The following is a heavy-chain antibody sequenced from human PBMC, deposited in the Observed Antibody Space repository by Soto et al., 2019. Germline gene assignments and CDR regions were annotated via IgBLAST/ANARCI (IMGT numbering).Heavy chain of an antibody. CDR3: ARVWQQRVPSRFYYYYYMDV. V-gene: IGHV3-11*01. Sequence: QVQLVESGGGLVKPGGSLRLSCAASGFTFRDYYMSWIRQAPGKGLECLSYITISANPQYADSVKGRFTISRDNADNSLYLQMDGLRAEDTAVYYCARVWQQRVPSRFYYYYYMDVWGKGTTVIVSS. CDR2: ITISANP. CDR1: GFTFRDYY. D-gene: IGHD6-6*01. J-gene: IGHJ6*03.